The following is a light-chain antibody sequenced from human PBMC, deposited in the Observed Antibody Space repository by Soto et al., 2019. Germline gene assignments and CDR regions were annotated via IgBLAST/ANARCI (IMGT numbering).Light chain of an antibody. J-gene: IGLJ1*01. V-gene: IGLV1-40*01. CDR2: GNS. CDR1: SSNIGANYD. CDR3: QSYDRTLSPRYV. Sequence: QSVLTQPPSVSGAPGQRVTISCTGSSSNIGANYDVHWYQQRPGTAPKLLIFGNSNRPSGVPDRFSGSKSGTSASLAITGLQAEDEGDYHCQSYDRTLSPRYVSG.